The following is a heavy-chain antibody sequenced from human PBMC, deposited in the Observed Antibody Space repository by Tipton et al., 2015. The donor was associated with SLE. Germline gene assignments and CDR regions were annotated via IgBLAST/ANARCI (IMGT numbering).Heavy chain of an antibody. V-gene: IGHV1-18*01. CDR3: ARLRSFYYHMDV. J-gene: IGHJ6*03. Sequence: QVQLVQSGAEVKEPGASVRVSCKASGYSFTAYGFAWVRQAPGQGLEWMGWIAAYNGHTDYAQKFQGRVTMTVPPSTDTPYMELRSLRSDDTALYFCARLRSFYYHMDVWGEGTMITVSS. CDR1: GYSFTAYG. CDR2: IAAYNGHT.